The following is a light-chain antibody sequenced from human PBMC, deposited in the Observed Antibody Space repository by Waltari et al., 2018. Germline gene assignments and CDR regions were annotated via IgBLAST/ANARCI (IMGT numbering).Light chain of an antibody. Sequence: IVMTQSPLSLPVTPGESASISCRASQSLLHRNGYNYLDWYLQKPGPSPQLLIYLGSTRASGVPDRFSGGASGTEFTLRISRVEAEDVGVYYCMQARQTPYTFGQGTKLEIK. CDR1: QSLLHRNGYNY. CDR2: LGS. CDR3: MQARQTPYT. V-gene: IGKV2-28*01. J-gene: IGKJ2*01.